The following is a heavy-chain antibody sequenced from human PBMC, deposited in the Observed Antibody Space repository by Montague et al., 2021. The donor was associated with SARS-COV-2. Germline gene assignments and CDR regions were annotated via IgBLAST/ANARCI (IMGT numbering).Heavy chain of an antibody. J-gene: IGHJ6*02. D-gene: IGHD3-9*01. Sequence: SETLSLTCTVSGGSISSSSYYWGWIRQPPGKGLGWIGSIYYSGSTYYNPSLKSRVTISVDTSKNQFSLKLSSVTAADTAVYYCARDGSLRFEILIGPRHYYGMDVWGQGTTVTVSS. CDR3: ARDGSLRFEILIGPRHYYGMDV. CDR2: IYYSGST. CDR1: GGSISSSSYY. V-gene: IGHV4-39*07.